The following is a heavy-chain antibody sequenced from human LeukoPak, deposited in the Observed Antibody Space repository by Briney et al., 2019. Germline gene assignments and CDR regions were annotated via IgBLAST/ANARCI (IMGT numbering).Heavy chain of an antibody. Sequence: PGRSLRLSCAASGFTFSSYGMHWVRQAPGKGLEWVAVISYDGSNKYYADSVKGRFTISRDNSKNTLYLQMNGLRAEDTAVYYCAALILAVAGPEQFDYWGQGTLVTVSS. D-gene: IGHD6-19*01. CDR1: GFTFSSYG. CDR3: AALILAVAGPEQFDY. V-gene: IGHV3-30*03. J-gene: IGHJ4*02. CDR2: ISYDGSNK.